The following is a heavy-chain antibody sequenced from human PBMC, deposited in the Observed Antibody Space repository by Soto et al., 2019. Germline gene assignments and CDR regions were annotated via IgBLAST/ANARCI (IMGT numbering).Heavy chain of an antibody. D-gene: IGHD2-21*01. CDR2: IYYSGST. CDR1: GGSIRSYY. J-gene: IGHJ4*02. CDR3: AGGDLLDY. Sequence: SETLSITCTVSGGSIRSYYWSWIRQPPGKGLEWIGYIYYSGSTNYNPSLKSRVTISVDTSKNQFSLKLSSVTAADTAVYYCAGGDLLDYWGQGTLVTVSS. V-gene: IGHV4-59*01.